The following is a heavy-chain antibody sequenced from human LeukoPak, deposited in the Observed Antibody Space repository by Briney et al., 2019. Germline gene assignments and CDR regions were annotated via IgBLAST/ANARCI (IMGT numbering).Heavy chain of an antibody. D-gene: IGHD5-18*01. V-gene: IGHV4-61*01. CDR2: IYYSGST. CDR1: GGSVSSGSYY. J-gene: IGHJ4*02. CDR3: ARVRDTAMVD. Sequence: ASETLSLTCTVSGGSVSSGSYYWSWIRQPPGKGLEWIGYIYYSGSTNYNPSLKSRVTISVDTSKNQFSLKLSSVTAADTAVYYCARVRDTAMVDWGRGTLVTVSS.